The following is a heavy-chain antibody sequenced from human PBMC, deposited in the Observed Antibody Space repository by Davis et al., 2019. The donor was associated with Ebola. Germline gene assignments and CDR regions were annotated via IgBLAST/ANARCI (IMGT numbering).Heavy chain of an antibody. Sequence: PGGSLRLSCTVSGGSISSYYWSWIRQPPGKGLEWIGEINHSGSTNYNPSLKSRVTISVDTSKNQFSLKLSSVTAADTAVYYCARGRPDYSNYRRVNYYYYMDVWGKGTTVTVSS. D-gene: IGHD4-11*01. V-gene: IGHV4-34*01. CDR2: INHSGST. CDR3: ARGRPDYSNYRRVNYYYYMDV. CDR1: GGSISSYY. J-gene: IGHJ6*03.